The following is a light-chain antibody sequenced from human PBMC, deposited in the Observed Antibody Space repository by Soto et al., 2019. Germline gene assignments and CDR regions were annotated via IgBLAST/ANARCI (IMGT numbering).Light chain of an antibody. J-gene: IGKJ4*01. CDR1: QSIHNY. Sequence: EIVLTQSPATLSLSPGEGATLSCRASQSIHNYLAWYQQKPGQVPRLLIYDVSNRATGIPARFSGSGSGTVFTLTISSLEPDDFAVYYCQQRSNRPLTFGGGTKV. V-gene: IGKV3-11*01. CDR3: QQRSNRPLT. CDR2: DVS.